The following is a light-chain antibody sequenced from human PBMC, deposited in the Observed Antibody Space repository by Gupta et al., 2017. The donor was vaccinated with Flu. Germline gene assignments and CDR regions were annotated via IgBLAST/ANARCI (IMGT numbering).Light chain of an antibody. J-gene: IGLJ3*02. CDR3: VLYMGSGVSV. CDR1: SGPVSTTYF. Sequence: GLTSGPVSTTYFPSWYQQIPGQAPRPLIYNTDTRSSGVPYRFSGSILGDKAALTITGAQADDESHYYCVLYMGSGVSVFGGGTKLTVL. CDR2: NTD. V-gene: IGLV8-61*01.